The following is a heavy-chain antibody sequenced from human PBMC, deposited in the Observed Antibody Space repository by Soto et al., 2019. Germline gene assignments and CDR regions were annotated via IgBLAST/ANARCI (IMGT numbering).Heavy chain of an antibody. J-gene: IGHJ5*02. CDR3: AEGSPIRVAAPPAFDP. CDR1: GFTFDDYA. CDR2: ISWNSGSI. D-gene: IGHD6-13*01. Sequence: EVQLVESGGGLVQPGRSLRLSCAASGFTFDDYAMHWVRQAPGKGLEWVSGISWNSGSIGYADSVKGRFTISRDNAKNSLYLQMNSLRAEDTALYYCAEGSPIRVAAPPAFDPWGQGTLVTVSS. V-gene: IGHV3-9*01.